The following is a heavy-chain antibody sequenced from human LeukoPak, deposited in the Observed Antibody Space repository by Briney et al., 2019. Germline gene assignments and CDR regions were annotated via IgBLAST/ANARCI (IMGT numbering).Heavy chain of an antibody. Sequence: GGSLRLSCAASRFTFSNYAMSWVRRAPGKGLEWFSTVSDKGDATAHADSVKGRFTISRDNAKNTLSLLMNILRAEDTAVYYCARVGPLATRSAGHYYFDLWGRGTLVTVSS. D-gene: IGHD3-10*01. CDR2: VSDKGDAT. J-gene: IGHJ2*01. CDR3: ARVGPLATRSAGHYYFDL. CDR1: RFTFSNYA. V-gene: IGHV3-23*01.